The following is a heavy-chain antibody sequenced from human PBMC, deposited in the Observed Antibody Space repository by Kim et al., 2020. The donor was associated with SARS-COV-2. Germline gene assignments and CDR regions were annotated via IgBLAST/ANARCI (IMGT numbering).Heavy chain of an antibody. Sequence: GGSLRLSCAASGFTMSDFSMSWVRQAPGKGLEWVSYIRFSSDTKNYATSVKGRFTISSDTAKKSLCLQMNSLRAEDTAIYYCARARGWAFDFWGQGTLVTVSS. J-gene: IGHJ4*02. CDR3: ARARGWAFDF. V-gene: IGHV3-48*01. CDR2: IRFSSDTK. D-gene: IGHD6-19*01. CDR1: GFTMSDFS.